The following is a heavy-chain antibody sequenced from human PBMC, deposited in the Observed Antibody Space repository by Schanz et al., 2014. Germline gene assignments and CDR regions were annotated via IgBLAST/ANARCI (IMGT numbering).Heavy chain of an antibody. CDR3: AKDLISGWSGFDY. CDR2: TYSGGST. D-gene: IGHD6-19*01. CDR1: GFGFSAYA. J-gene: IGHJ4*02. V-gene: IGHV3-66*01. Sequence: EVQLLESGGGLVQPGGSLRLSCAASGFGFSAYAMTWVRRAPGKGLEWVSITYSGGSTYYADSVKGRFTISRDNSKNTLYLLMNSLRAEDTAVYYCAKDLISGWSGFDYWGQGTLXTVSS.